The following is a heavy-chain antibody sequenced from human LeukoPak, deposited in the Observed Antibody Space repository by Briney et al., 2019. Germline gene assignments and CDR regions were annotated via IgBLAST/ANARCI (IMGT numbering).Heavy chain of an antibody. V-gene: IGHV3-30-3*01. CDR3: ARVGLVGATDLGY. CDR1: GFTFSSYA. Sequence: GGSLRLSCAASGFTFSSYAMHWVRQAPGKGLEWVAVISYDGSNKYYADSVKGRFTISRGNPKNTLYLQMNSLRAEDTAVYYCARVGLVGATDLGYWGQGTLVTVSS. J-gene: IGHJ4*02. CDR2: ISYDGSNK. D-gene: IGHD1-26*01.